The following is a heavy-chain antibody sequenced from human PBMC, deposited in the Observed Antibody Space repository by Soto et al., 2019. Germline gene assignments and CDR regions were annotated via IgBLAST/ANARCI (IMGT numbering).Heavy chain of an antibody. V-gene: IGHV1-18*01. J-gene: IGHJ6*02. D-gene: IGHD6-13*01. CDR2: ISAYNGNT. CDR1: GYTFTSYG. Sequence: ASVKVSCKASGYTFTSYGISWVRQAPGQGLEWMGWISAYNGNTNYAQKLQGRVTMTTDTSTSTAYMELRSLRSDDTAVYYCASSRWAAAGTIPYYGMDVWGQGTTVTVSS. CDR3: ASSRWAAAGTIPYYGMDV.